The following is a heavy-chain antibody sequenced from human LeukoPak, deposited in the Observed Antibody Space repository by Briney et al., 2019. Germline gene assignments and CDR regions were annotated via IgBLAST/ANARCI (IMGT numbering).Heavy chain of an antibody. CDR2: ISYSGGT. V-gene: IGHV4-39*07. CDR1: GGSISSSSYY. CDR3: ARRVIMSAAGVPDTWLDP. D-gene: IGHD2-8*01. J-gene: IGHJ5*02. Sequence: SETLSLTCTVSGGSISSSSYYWGWIRQPPGKGLEWVGHISYSGGTKYNPSLQSRVTISIDTSKNQFSLNLSSVTAAGTAVYYCARRVIMSAAGVPDTWLDPWGQGILVTVSS.